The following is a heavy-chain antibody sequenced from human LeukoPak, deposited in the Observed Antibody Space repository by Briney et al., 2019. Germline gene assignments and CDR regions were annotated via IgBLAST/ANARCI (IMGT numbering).Heavy chain of an antibody. CDR2: MNPNSGNT. Sequence: ASVKVSCKASGYTFTSYDINWVRQATGQGLEWMGWMNPNSGNTGYAQKFQGRVTITRNTSISTAYMELSSLRSEDTAVYYCARDPNYYGSGSYRVLVNWFDPWGQGTLVTVSS. D-gene: IGHD3-10*01. J-gene: IGHJ5*02. CDR3: ARDPNYYGSGSYRVLVNWFDP. CDR1: GYTFTSYD. V-gene: IGHV1-8*03.